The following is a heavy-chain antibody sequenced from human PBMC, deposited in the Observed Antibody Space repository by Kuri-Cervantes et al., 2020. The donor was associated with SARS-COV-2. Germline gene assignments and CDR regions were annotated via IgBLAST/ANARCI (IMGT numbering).Heavy chain of an antibody. V-gene: IGHV3-23*03. CDR2: IYSDGTNT. J-gene: IGHJ4*02. CDR3: AKIRGGWYKVDY. Sequence: GESLKISCAASRFTVSDYYMSWVRQAPGKGLEWVSFIYSDGTNTDYADSVKGRFTISRDNSKNTLYLQMNSLRAEDTAVYFCAKIRGGWYKVDYWGQGTQVTVSS. D-gene: IGHD6-19*01. CDR1: RFTVSDYY.